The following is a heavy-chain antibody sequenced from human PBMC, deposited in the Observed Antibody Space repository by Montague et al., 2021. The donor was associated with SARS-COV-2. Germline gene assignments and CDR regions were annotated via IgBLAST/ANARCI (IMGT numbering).Heavy chain of an antibody. Sequence: SETLSLTCSVSGGPISSSSYYWAWIRQPPGKGLEWVGNIYHTGTTYHNPSLKSRPTIFVDTSNSQFSLKLTSVTAADTAVYYCARGARQGYGSSLGAFDSWGQGTLVTVSS. D-gene: IGHD3-10*01. CDR1: GGPISSSSYY. CDR2: IYHTGTT. CDR3: ARGARQGYGSSLGAFDS. V-gene: IGHV4-39*07. J-gene: IGHJ4*02.